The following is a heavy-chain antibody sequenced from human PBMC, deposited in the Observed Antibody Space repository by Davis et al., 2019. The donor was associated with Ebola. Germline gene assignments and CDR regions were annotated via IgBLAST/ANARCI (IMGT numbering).Heavy chain of an antibody. J-gene: IGHJ6*03. V-gene: IGHV3-7*01. CDR2: IKQDGSEK. CDR3: ARGSKPSVVRGVVNFYYYYMDV. CDR1: GFTFSSYW. D-gene: IGHD3-10*01. Sequence: GGSLRLSCAASGFTFSSYWMSWVRQAPGKGLEWVANIKQDGSEKYYVDSVKGRFTISRDNAKNSLYLQMNSLRAEDTAVYYCARGSKPSVVRGVVNFYYYYMDVWGSGTTVTVSS.